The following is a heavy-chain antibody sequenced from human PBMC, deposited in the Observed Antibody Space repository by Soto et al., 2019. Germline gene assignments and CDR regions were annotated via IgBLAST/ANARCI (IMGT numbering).Heavy chain of an antibody. Sequence: PGGSLRLSCAASGFSVSNNYVSWVRQAPGKGLEWVSVIYTGGYAYSADSVKGRFTISRNNSENMLYLQMNSLTTEDTAIYYCAREVRGIVKGGDALDLWGQGTMVTVSS. CDR2: IYTGGYA. V-gene: IGHV3-53*04. D-gene: IGHD3-10*01. CDR3: AREVRGIVKGGDALDL. CDR1: GFSVSNNY. J-gene: IGHJ3*01.